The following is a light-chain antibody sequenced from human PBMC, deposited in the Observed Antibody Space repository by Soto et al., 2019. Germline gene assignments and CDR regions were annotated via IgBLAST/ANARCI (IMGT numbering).Light chain of an antibody. CDR3: QHWNDYSWT. Sequence: DIHMTQSPSTLSASVGDRVTITCRASQSISIWLAWYQQKPGKAPNLLIYKTSSLETGVPSRFSGSGSGTEFTLTISSQQPDDFATYYCQHWNDYSWTFGQGTKVEVE. CDR2: KTS. V-gene: IGKV1-5*03. CDR1: QSISIW. J-gene: IGKJ1*01.